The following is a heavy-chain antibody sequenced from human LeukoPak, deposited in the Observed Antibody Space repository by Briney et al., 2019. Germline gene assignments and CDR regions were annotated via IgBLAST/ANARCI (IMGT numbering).Heavy chain of an antibody. Sequence: SQTLSLTCTVSGGSISSGDYYWSWIRQPPGKGLEWIGYIYYSGSTCYNPSLKSRVTISVDTSKNQFSLKLSSVTAADTAVYYCARDMLGWEPGHDAFDIWGQGTMVTVSS. J-gene: IGHJ3*02. CDR2: IYYSGST. D-gene: IGHD1-26*01. V-gene: IGHV4-30-4*08. CDR1: GGSISSGDYY. CDR3: ARDMLGWEPGHDAFDI.